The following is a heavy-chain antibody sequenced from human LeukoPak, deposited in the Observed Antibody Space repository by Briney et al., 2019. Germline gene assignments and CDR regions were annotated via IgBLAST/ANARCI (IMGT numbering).Heavy chain of an antibody. CDR3: ARYPERFDY. J-gene: IGHJ4*02. D-gene: IGHD1-1*01. V-gene: IGHV4-59*01. Sequence: PSQTLSLTCTVSGGSISSYYWSWIRQPPGKGLEWIGYIYYSGSTNYNPSLKSRVTISVDTSKNQFSLKLSSVTAADTAVYYCARYPERFDYWGQGTLLTVSS. CDR1: GGSISSYY. CDR2: IYYSGST.